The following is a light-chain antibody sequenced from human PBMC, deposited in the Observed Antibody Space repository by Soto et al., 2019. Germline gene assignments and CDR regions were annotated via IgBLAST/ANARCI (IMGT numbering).Light chain of an antibody. CDR2: DNS. V-gene: IGLV1-51*01. CDR1: SSNIGDNY. CDR3: GTWDSSLNSWV. Sequence: QSVLTQPPSVSAAPGQKVTISCSGSSSNIGDNYVSWYQQFPGTAPKLLIYDNSKRPSGIPDRFSGSKSGTSATLGITGLQTGDEADYYCGTWDSSLNSWVFGGGTKVTVL. J-gene: IGLJ3*02.